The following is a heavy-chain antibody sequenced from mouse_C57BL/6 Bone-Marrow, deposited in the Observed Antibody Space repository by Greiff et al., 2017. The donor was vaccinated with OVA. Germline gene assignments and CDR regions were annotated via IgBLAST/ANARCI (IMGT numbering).Heavy chain of an antibody. J-gene: IGHJ2*01. D-gene: IGHD1-1*01. V-gene: IGHV1-19*01. Sequence: SGPVLVKPGASVKMSCKASGYTFTDYYMNWVKQSHGKSLEWIGVINPYNGGTSYNQKFKGKATLTVDKSSSTAYMELNSLTSEDSAVYYCARENYYDYFDYWGQGTTLTVSS. CDR2: INPYNGGT. CDR3: ARENYYDYFDY. CDR1: GYTFTDYY.